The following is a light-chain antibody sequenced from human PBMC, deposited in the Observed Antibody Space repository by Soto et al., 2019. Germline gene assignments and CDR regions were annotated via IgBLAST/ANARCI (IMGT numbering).Light chain of an antibody. CDR1: QDIGTW. CDR2: VAS. Sequence: DLQLTQSPSSVSASVGDRVTITCRASQDIGTWLAWYQQKPGKAPKLLIYVASNLQSGVPSRFSGAGSGTDFNLTITSLQPEDFATYHCRQADSFPFTFGPGTKVDFK. CDR3: RQADSFPFT. J-gene: IGKJ3*01. V-gene: IGKV1-12*01.